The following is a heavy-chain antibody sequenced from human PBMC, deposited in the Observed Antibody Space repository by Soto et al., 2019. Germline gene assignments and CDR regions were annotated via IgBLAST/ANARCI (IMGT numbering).Heavy chain of an antibody. CDR2: IYYSGSS. J-gene: IGHJ4*02. CDR3: ARPYASGWFGRNAFDF. CDR1: DGSIRTTSDY. V-gene: IGHV4-39*01. Sequence: SVTLSLTCTVSDGSIRTTSDYWGWNRQPPGKGLEWIGSIYYSGSSYFNPSLKSRVTISVDTSKNQFSVKLTSVTAADTAVYYCARPYASGWFGRNAFDFWGQGILVTVSS. D-gene: IGHD6-19*01.